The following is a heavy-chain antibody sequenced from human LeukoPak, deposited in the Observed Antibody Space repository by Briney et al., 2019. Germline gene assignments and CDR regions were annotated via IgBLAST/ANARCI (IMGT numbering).Heavy chain of an antibody. D-gene: IGHD3-22*01. Sequence: PSETLSLTCAVYGGSFSGYYWSWIRQPAGKGLEWIGRIYTSGSTNYNPSLKSRVTMSVDTSKNQFSLKLSSVTAADTAVYYCARADSSQPNFDYWGQGTLVTVSS. CDR1: GGSFSGYY. CDR3: ARADSSQPNFDY. J-gene: IGHJ4*02. V-gene: IGHV4-59*10. CDR2: IYTSGST.